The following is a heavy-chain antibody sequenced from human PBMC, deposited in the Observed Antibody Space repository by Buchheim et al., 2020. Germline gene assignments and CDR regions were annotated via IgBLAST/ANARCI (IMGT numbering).Heavy chain of an antibody. D-gene: IGHD3-10*01. Sequence: EVQLLESGGGLVQPGGSLRLSCAASGFTFSSYAMSWVRQAPGKGLEWVLAISGSGGSTYYADSVKGRFTISRDNSKNTLYLQMNSLRAEDTAVYYCAKEMRELLWFGESRGGWFDPWGQGTL. CDR3: AKEMRELLWFGESRGGWFDP. J-gene: IGHJ5*02. CDR2: ISGSGGST. CDR1: GFTFSSYA. V-gene: IGHV3-23*01.